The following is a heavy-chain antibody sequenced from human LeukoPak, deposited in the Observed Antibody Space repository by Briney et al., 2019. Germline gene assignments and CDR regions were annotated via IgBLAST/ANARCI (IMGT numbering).Heavy chain of an antibody. D-gene: IGHD3-3*01. Sequence: ASVKVSCKASGYTFTSYGISWVRQAPGQGLEWMGWISAYNGNTNYAQKLQGRVTMTTDTSTSTAYMELRSLRSDDTAVYYCARDSSITIFGVVPSRWFDPWGQGTLVTVSS. CDR3: ARDSSITIFGVVPSRWFDP. J-gene: IGHJ5*02. V-gene: IGHV1-18*01. CDR1: GYTFTSYG. CDR2: ISAYNGNT.